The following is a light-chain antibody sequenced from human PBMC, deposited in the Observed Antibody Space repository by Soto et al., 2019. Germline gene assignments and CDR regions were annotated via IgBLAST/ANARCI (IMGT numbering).Light chain of an antibody. CDR1: SSDVGRYNY. V-gene: IGLV2-14*01. Sequence: QSALTQPASVSGSPGQSINISCTGTSSDVGRYNYVSWFQQHPGKAPKLMIFEVSTRPSGVSNRFSGSKSGNTASLTISGLQIEDEADYYCCSYTSSTSAVFGGGTKLTVL. J-gene: IGLJ2*01. CDR2: EVS. CDR3: CSYTSSTSAV.